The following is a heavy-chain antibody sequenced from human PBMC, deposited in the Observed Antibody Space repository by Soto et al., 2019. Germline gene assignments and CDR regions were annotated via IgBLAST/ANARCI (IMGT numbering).Heavy chain of an antibody. CDR2: IKSNTDGGTT. V-gene: IGHV3-15*01. CDR1: GIIFSNTW. D-gene: IGHD3-22*01. Sequence: GGFLRLSCTASGIIFSNTWINWVRQAPGKGLEWVGRIKSNTDGGTTDYATPVKGRFALSRDDSQNTLYLQMTGLKAEDTAVYYFATDPPPNYYDNNGTLGNWGQGSLLTVSS. CDR3: ATDPPPNYYDNNGTLGN. J-gene: IGHJ4*02.